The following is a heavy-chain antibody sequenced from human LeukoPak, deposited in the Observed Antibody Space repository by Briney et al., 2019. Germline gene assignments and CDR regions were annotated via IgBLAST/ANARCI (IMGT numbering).Heavy chain of an antibody. J-gene: IGHJ4*02. D-gene: IGHD6-13*01. V-gene: IGHV3-21*01. CDR2: ISSSSSYI. CDR3: ASFDYSSGWYGFDY. CDR1: GFTFSSYS. Sequence: GGSLRLSCAASGFTFSSYSMNWVRQAPGKGLEWVSSISSSSSYIYYADSVKGRFTISRDNAKNSLYLQMNSLRAEDTAVYYCASFDYSSGWYGFDYWGQGTLVTVSS.